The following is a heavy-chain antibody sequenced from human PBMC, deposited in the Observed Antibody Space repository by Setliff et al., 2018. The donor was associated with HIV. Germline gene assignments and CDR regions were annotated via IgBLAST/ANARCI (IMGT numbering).Heavy chain of an antibody. V-gene: IGHV4-30-4*08. CDR1: GDSIISGDYY. Sequence: SETLSLTCTVSGDSIISGDYYWSWIRQSPGKGLEWIGHINYKGNIDYNASLKSRLAISSDTSKNQFSLNLSSVIAADPAIYFCARFTVVVFGAGEPSWFDPWGQGILVTVSS. CDR3: ARFTVVVFGAGEPSWFDP. J-gene: IGHJ5*02. CDR2: INYKGNI. D-gene: IGHD2-15*01.